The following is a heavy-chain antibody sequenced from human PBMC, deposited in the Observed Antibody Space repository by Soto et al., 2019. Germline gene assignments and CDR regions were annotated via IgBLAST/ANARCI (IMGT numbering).Heavy chain of an antibody. D-gene: IGHD3-9*01. J-gene: IGHJ4*02. CDR2: INGGGGTT. CDR3: AKDRHPDGIWTFDY. CDR1: GFSFSGYT. Sequence: EVQLLESGGHLIQPGESLRLSSAASGFSFSGYTMNWVRQAQGKGLEWISGINGGGGTTYYADSVKGRFTISRDDSKNIMYLQMNSPRAEDTAIYYCAKDRHPDGIWTFDYWGRGTLGTVSS. V-gene: IGHV3-23*01.